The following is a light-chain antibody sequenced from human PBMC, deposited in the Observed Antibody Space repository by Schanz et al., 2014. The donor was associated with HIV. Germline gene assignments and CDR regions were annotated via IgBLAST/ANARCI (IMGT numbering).Light chain of an antibody. J-gene: IGLJ3*02. Sequence: QSVLTQPPSVSAAPGQKVTISCSGGSSNIGDYYVSWYQQVPGTAPRLLIYASHERPSEIPDRFSGSQTGTSATLGITGLQIGDEADYYCGTWDSSLRAVVFGGGTQLTVL. V-gene: IGLV1-51*01. CDR2: ASH. CDR3: GTWDSSLRAVV. CDR1: SSNIGDYY.